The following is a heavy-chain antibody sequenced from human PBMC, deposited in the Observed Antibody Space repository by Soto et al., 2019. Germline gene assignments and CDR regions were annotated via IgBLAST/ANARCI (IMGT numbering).Heavy chain of an antibody. Sequence: QVQLVQSGAEVKRPGSSVKVSCKASGDTFNFYSINWVRPAPGLGLEWMGRVNPIVSMSNYAQRFQGRVTMSADKSTSTAYMELSGLRSEDTAIYYCATSYGSGYRAFDYWGQGALVTVSS. CDR3: ATSYGSGYRAFDY. CDR2: VNPIVSMS. CDR1: GDTFNFYS. J-gene: IGHJ4*02. V-gene: IGHV1-69*04. D-gene: IGHD3-10*01.